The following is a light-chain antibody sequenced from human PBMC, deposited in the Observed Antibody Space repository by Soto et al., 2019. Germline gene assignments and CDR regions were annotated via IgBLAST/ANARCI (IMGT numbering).Light chain of an antibody. CDR1: QSVNRY. CDR2: DAS. J-gene: IGKJ4*01. CDR3: QQRSNWPFT. Sequence: EIVLTQSPATLSLSPGERATLSCRASQSVNRYLAWFQQKPGQAPRLLIYDASNRATGIPARFSGSGSGTDFPLTISSLEPEDFAVYYCQQRSNWPFTFGGGTKVEIK. V-gene: IGKV3-11*01.